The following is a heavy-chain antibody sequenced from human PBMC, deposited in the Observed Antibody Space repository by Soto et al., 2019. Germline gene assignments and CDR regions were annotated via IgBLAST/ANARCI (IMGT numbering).Heavy chain of an antibody. J-gene: IGHJ4*02. CDR3: ARVGCRDGDCFSTFFDH. CDR1: GGSISSYY. V-gene: IGHV4-59*12. CDR2: VNDDWGS. Sequence: SETLSLTFTVSGGSISSYYWSWIRQTPEKGLEWIGYVNDDWGSNYSPSLQSRVTISASTSKNDFSLTMTSVTAADTAVYYCARVGCRDGDCFSTFFDHWGQGIQVTVSS. D-gene: IGHD2-21*02.